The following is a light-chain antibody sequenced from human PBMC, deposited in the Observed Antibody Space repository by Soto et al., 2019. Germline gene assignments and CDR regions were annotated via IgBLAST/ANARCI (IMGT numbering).Light chain of an antibody. CDR3: QQYGSSLLT. Sequence: EIVFTQSPATLSLSPGERATLSCRASQSVSTYLAWYQQKPGQAPRLLIYGASSRATGIPDRFSGSGSGTDFTLTISRLEPEDFAVYYCQQYGSSLLTFGGGTKVDIK. CDR1: QSVSTY. V-gene: IGKV3-20*01. CDR2: GAS. J-gene: IGKJ4*01.